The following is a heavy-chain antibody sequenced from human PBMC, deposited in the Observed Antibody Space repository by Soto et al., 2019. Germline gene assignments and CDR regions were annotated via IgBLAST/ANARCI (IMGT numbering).Heavy chain of an antibody. CDR2: IYYSGST. D-gene: IGHD4-17*01. V-gene: IGHV4-39*01. CDR3: ARSMTTVVTLDY. J-gene: IGHJ4*02. CDR1: GGSISSSRYY. Sequence: PSETLSLTCTVSGGSISSSRYYWGWIRQPPGKGLEWIGSIYYSGSTYHNPSLKSRVTISVDTSKNQFSLKLSSVTAADTAVYYCARSMTTVVTLDYWGQGTLVTVSS.